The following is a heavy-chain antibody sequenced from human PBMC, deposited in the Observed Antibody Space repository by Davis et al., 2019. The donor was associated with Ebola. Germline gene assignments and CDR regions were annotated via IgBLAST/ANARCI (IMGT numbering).Heavy chain of an antibody. D-gene: IGHD1-14*01. V-gene: IGHV3-74*01. CDR3: ARGAGNFDY. J-gene: IGHJ4*02. Sequence: GESLKISCTASGFIFSTSWMQWVRQAPGKGLVWVSRINSDGSNTIYADSVKGRFTMSRDNAKNTVHLQMDSLRAEDTAVYYCARGAGNFDYWGQGTLVTVSS. CDR2: INSDGSNT. CDR1: GFIFSTSW.